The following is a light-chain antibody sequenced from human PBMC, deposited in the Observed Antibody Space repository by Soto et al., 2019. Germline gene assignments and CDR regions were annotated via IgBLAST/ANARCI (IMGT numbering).Light chain of an antibody. CDR2: ATS. V-gene: IGKV3-20*01. Sequence: ELVLTQSPGTLSLSSGEGATLSCRASQSISSTYLAWYQQKPGQAPRLLIYATSTRATGIPDRFSGSGSRTDFTLTISRLEPEDFAVYYCQQYGSFTFGPGTKVDFK. J-gene: IGKJ3*01. CDR3: QQYGSFT. CDR1: QSISSTY.